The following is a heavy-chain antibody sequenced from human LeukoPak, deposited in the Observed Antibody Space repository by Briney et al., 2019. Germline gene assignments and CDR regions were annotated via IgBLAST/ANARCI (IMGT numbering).Heavy chain of an antibody. CDR1: GGSFSGYY. CDR2: INHSGST. J-gene: IGHJ6*04. V-gene: IGHV4-34*01. Sequence: PSETLSLTCAVYGGSFSGYYWSWIRQPPGKGLEWIGEINHSGSTNYNPSLKSRVTISVDTSKNQFSLKLNSVTAADTAVYYCARLSGVPYYYYYGMDVWGKGTTVTVSS. D-gene: IGHD3-10*01. CDR3: ARLSGVPYYYYYGMDV.